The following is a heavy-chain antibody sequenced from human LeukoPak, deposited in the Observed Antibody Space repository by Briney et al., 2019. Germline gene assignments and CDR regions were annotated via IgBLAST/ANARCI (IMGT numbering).Heavy chain of an antibody. V-gene: IGHV4-39*07. CDR3: VRVDNGGNYFDS. J-gene: IGHJ4*02. CDR1: GGSISSSSYY. CDR2: IYHSGST. Sequence: SETLSLTCTVSGGSISSSSYYWAWIRQPPGKGLEWIGSIYHSGSTYYNPSLKTPLTLSADTSKNQFSLRLSSVTAADTAVYYCVRVDNGGNYFDSWGQGTLVTVSS. D-gene: IGHD2-15*01.